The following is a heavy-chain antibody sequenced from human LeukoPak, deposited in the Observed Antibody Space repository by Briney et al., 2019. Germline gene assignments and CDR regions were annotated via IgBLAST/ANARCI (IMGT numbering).Heavy chain of an antibody. CDR3: ARRSGGLACGGDCQGAFDI. Sequence: PSQTLSLTCTVSGGSISSGGYYWSWIRQHPGKGLEWIGSIYYSGSTYYNPSLKSRVTISVDTSKNQFSLKLSSVTAADTAVYYCARRSGGLACGGDCQGAFDIWGQGTMVTVSS. CDR1: GGSISSGGYY. V-gene: IGHV4-31*03. J-gene: IGHJ3*02. CDR2: IYYSGST. D-gene: IGHD2-21*02.